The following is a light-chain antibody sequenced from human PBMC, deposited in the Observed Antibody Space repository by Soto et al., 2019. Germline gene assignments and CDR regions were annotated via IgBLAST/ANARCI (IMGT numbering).Light chain of an antibody. CDR1: SPNIGGNA. CDR2: SNN. V-gene: IGLV1-44*01. CDR3: AAWDDSLNGYV. Sequence: QSVLQQPPSSTGTPGQRVTLSCSGSSPNIGGNAVNWYQQLPGTAPKVLIYSNNQRPSGVPDRFSGSKSGTSASLAISGLQSEDEADYYCAAWDDSLNGYVFGTGTKVTVL. J-gene: IGLJ1*01.